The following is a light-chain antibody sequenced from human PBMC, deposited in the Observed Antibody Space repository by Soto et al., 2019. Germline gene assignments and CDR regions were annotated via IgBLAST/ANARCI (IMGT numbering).Light chain of an antibody. CDR3: QQHDILPIT. CDR1: QSISSY. CDR2: AAS. J-gene: IGKJ5*01. V-gene: IGKV1-39*01. Sequence: DIQITLSPSSLSASVGDRVTITCRASQSISSYLNWYHQKPWKAPKLLIYAASTLQSGVPSRFSGSGSGTDFTLTIGSLQPEDFATYYCQQHDILPITFGQGTRLEI.